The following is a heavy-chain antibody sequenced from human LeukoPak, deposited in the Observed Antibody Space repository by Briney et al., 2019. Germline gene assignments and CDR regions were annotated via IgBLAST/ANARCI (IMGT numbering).Heavy chain of an antibody. D-gene: IGHD6-13*01. CDR3: ARDVREASSSSWLIFDY. J-gene: IGHJ4*02. CDR2: IYYSGST. CDR1: GGSISSYY. V-gene: IGHV4-59*12. Sequence: SETLPLTCTVSGGSISSYYWSWIRQPPGKGLEWIGYIYYSGSTNYNPSLKSRVTISVDTSKNQFSLQLNSVTPEDTAVYYCARDVREASSSSWLIFDYWGQGTLVTVSS.